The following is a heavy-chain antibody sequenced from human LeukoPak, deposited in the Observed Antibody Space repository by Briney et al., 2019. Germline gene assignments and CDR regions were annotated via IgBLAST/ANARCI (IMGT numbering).Heavy chain of an antibody. CDR1: GLTFGSYA. J-gene: IGHJ4*02. Sequence: PGASLRLSCAASGLTFGSYAMSWVRQAPGKGLEWVSAISGSGGSTYYADSVKGRFTISRDNSRNTLYLQMNSLRAEDTAVYYCAKEGARTSGYFDYWGQGTLVTVSS. V-gene: IGHV3-23*01. CDR2: ISGSGGST. D-gene: IGHD3-10*01. CDR3: AKEGARTSGYFDY.